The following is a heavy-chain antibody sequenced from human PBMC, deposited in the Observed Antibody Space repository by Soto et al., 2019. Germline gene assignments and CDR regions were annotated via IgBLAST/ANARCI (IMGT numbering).Heavy chain of an antibody. CDR1: GFTFSYYA. CDR2: ISGGSGDST. J-gene: IGHJ4*02. CDR3: ARDVYEILGRVVRRLDS. V-gene: IGHV3-23*01. Sequence: GGSLRLSCAASGFTFSYYAMNWVRQAPGKGLEWVSGISGGSGDSTFYADSVKGRFTISRDNSKNTLHLQMNNLRPEDTAVYYCARDVYEILGRVVRRLDSWGQGTLVTVSS. D-gene: IGHD2-8*01.